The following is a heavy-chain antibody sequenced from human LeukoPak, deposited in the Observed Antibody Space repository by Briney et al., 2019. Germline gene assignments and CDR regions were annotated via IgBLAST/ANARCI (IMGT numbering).Heavy chain of an antibody. CDR1: GFTFSTYN. CDR3: ARILDSAWGELGY. D-gene: IGHD6-19*01. V-gene: IGHV3-48*04. Sequence: GGSLRLSCAASGFTFSTYNMNWVRQAPGKGLEWVSGISWNSGSIGYADSVKGRFTISRDNAKNSLYLQMNSLRAEDTAVYYCARILDSAWGELGYWGQGTLVTVSS. J-gene: IGHJ4*02. CDR2: ISWNSGSI.